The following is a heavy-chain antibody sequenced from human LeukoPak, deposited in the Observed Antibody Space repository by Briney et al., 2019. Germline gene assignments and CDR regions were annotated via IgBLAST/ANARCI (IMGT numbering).Heavy chain of an antibody. CDR3: AKDHGDSGYYPVDY. CDR2: INPNSGGT. D-gene: IGHD3-22*01. V-gene: IGHV1-2*02. CDR1: GYTFTGYY. Sequence: ASVKVSCKASGYTFTGYYMHWVRQAPGQGLEWMGWINPNSGGTNYAQKFQGRVTMTRDTSISTAYMELSRLRSDDTAVYYCAKDHGDSGYYPVDYWGQGTLVTVSS. J-gene: IGHJ4*02.